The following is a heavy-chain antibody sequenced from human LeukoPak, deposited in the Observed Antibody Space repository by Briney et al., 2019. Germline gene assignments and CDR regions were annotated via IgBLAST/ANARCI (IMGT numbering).Heavy chain of an antibody. CDR2: IYSGGST. CDR3: ARDKRKGIVGSTKSYFDY. J-gene: IGHJ4*02. Sequence: LPGGSLRLSCAASGFTFSTFAMSWVRQAPGKGLEWVSVIYSGGSTYYADSVRGRFTLSRDNAKNSVSLQMNSLRAEDTAVYYCARDKRKGIVGSTKSYFDYWGQGTLVTVSS. D-gene: IGHD1-26*01. V-gene: IGHV3-66*01. CDR1: GFTFSTFA.